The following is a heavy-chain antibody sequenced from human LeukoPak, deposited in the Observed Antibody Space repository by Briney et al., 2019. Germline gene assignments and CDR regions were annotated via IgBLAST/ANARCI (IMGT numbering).Heavy chain of an antibody. CDR2: ISAYNGNT. J-gene: IGHJ4*02. V-gene: IGHV1-18*04. CDR3: ARDYYDSSGYYESDY. D-gene: IGHD3-22*01. CDR1: GYTFTGYY. Sequence: GASVKVSCKASGYTFTGYYMHWVRQAPGQGLEWMGWISAYNGNTNYAQKLQGRVTMTTDTSTSTAYMELRSLRSDDTAVYYCARDYYDSSGYYESDYWGQGTLVTVSS.